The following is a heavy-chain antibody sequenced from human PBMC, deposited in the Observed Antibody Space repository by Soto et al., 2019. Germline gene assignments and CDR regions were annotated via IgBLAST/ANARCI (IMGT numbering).Heavy chain of an antibody. Sequence: QVQLVQSGAEVKKPGASVKVSCKASGYTFTSYGISWVRQAPGQGLEWMGWISAYNGNTNYAQKLQGRVTMTTDTSTSTAYMELRSLRSDDTAVYYCARAHAVGYCISTGCYAWFDPWGQGTLVTVSS. CDR2: ISAYNGNT. CDR1: GYTFTSYG. J-gene: IGHJ5*02. V-gene: IGHV1-18*01. D-gene: IGHD2-2*01. CDR3: ARAHAVGYCISTGCYAWFDP.